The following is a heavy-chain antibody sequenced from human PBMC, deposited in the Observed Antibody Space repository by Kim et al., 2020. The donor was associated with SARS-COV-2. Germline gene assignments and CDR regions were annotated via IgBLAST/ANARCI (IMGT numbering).Heavy chain of an antibody. D-gene: IGHD3-10*01. CDR3: ARDDGAGGSGYYYYYGMDV. CDR1: GFTFRSYS. V-gene: IGHV3-21*01. CDR2: ISSSSSYI. Sequence: GGSLRLSCAASGFTFRSYSMNWVRQAPGKGLEWVSSISSSSSYIYYADSVKGRFTISRDNAKNSLYLQMNSLRAEDTAVYYCARDDGAGGSGYYYYYGMDVWGQGTTVTVSS. J-gene: IGHJ6*02.